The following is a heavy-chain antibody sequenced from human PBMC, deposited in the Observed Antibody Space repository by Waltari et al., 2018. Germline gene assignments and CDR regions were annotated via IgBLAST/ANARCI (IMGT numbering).Heavy chain of an antibody. CDR1: GYSISSGYY. CDR3: ARLAVAGYFQH. CDR2: IYHSGRT. Sequence: QVQLQESGPGLVKPSETLSLTCAVSGYSISSGYYWGWIRQPPGKGLEWIGSIYHSGRTYYNPSLKSRVTISVDTSKNQFSLKLSSVTAADTAVYYCARLAVAGYFQHWGQGTLVTVSS. D-gene: IGHD6-19*01. V-gene: IGHV4-38-2*01. J-gene: IGHJ1*01.